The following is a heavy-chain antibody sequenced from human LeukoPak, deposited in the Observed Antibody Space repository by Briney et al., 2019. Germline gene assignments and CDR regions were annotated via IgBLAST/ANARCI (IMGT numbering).Heavy chain of an antibody. J-gene: IGHJ4*02. CDR2: IYTSGST. Sequence: SKTLSLTCTVSGGSISSYYWSWIRQPTGKGLEWIGYIYTSGSTNYNPSLKSRVTISVDTSKNQFSLRLSSVTAADTAMYFCARAYSRSYSHFDDWGQGTLVTVSS. D-gene: IGHD1-26*01. CDR1: GGSISSYY. V-gene: IGHV4-4*09. CDR3: ARAYSRSYSHFDD.